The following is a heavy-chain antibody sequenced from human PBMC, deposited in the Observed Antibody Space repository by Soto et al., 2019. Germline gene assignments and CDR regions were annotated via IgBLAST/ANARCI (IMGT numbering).Heavy chain of an antibody. J-gene: IGHJ4*02. Sequence: QVQLVQSGAEVKKPGSSVTVSCKASGGTFSSYIISWVRQAPGQGLEWMGRIIPILGIPNYAQKFQGTVTITADKSTTTAYIELTILRSEETAVYYCARIQPYDCVDYWGQGTLVTVSS. V-gene: IGHV1-69*02. CDR3: ARIQPYDCVDY. D-gene: IGHD2-21*02. CDR1: GGTFSSYI. CDR2: IIPILGIP.